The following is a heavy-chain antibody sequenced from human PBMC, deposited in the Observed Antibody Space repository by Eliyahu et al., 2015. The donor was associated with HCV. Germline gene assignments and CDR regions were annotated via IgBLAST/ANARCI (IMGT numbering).Heavy chain of an antibody. V-gene: IGHV3-21*01. CDR3: ARFEWDIVVVVAAGGMDV. Sequence: EVQLVESGGGXVKPGGSLRLSXXASGFTFXSYXXXWVRQAPGKGLEWVSXISSSSSYIYYADSVKGRFTISRDNAKNSLYLQMNSLRAEDTAVYYCARFEWDIVVVVAAGGMDVWGQGTTVTVSS. D-gene: IGHD2-15*01. CDR1: GFTFXSYX. CDR2: ISSSSSYI. J-gene: IGHJ6*02.